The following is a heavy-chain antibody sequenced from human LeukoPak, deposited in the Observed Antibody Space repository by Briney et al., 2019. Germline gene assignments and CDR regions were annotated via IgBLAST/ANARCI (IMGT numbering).Heavy chain of an antibody. V-gene: IGHV3-48*01. D-gene: IGHD6-13*01. CDR2: ISNRSATI. J-gene: IGHJ4*02. Sequence: PGGSLRLSCAASGFTFSSYSMNWVRQAPGKGLEWVSYISNRSATIYYADSVKGRFTISRDNAKNSLYLQMNSLRAEDTAVYYCARDPLSSSSFDLWGQGTLVTVSS. CDR3: ARDPLSSSSFDL. CDR1: GFTFSSYS.